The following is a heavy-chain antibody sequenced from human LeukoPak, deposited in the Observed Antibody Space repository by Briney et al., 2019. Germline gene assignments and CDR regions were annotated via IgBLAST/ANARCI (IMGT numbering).Heavy chain of an antibody. CDR2: MNPNSGNT. V-gene: IGHV1-8*03. D-gene: IGHD3-3*01. CDR1: GYTFTSYD. CDR3: ARSSRAIFGVVTIDY. J-gene: IGHJ4*02. Sequence: ASVKVSCKASGYTFTSYDINWVRQATGQGLEWMGWMNPNSGNTGYAQKFQGRVTITRNTSISTAYMELCSLRSEDTAVYYCARSSRAIFGVVTIDYWGQGTLVTVSS.